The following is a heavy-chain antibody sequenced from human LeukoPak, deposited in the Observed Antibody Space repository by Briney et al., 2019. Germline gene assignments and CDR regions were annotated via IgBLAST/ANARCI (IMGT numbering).Heavy chain of an antibody. V-gene: IGHV1-46*01. Sequence: ASVKVSCKASGYTFISYYMHWVRQAPGQGLEWMGIINPSGGSTSYAQKFQGRVTMTRDTSTNTIYMELSSLRSEDTAVYYCARDRVGSWYYFDYWGQGTLVTVSS. CDR3: ARDRVGSWYYFDY. D-gene: IGHD6-13*01. J-gene: IGHJ4*02. CDR1: GYTFISYY. CDR2: INPSGGST.